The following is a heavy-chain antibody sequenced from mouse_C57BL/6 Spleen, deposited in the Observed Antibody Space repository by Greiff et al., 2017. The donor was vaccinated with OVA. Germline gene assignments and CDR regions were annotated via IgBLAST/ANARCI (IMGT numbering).Heavy chain of an antibody. J-gene: IGHJ3*01. Sequence: QVQLQQSGPELVKPGASVKISCKASGYAFSSSWMNWVKQRPGKGLEWIGRIYPGDGDTNYNGKFKGKATLTADKSSSTAYMQLSSLTSEDSAVYFCARGGDGAWFAYWGQGTLVTVSA. D-gene: IGHD3-3*01. CDR3: ARGGDGAWFAY. V-gene: IGHV1-82*01. CDR1: GYAFSSSW. CDR2: IYPGDGDT.